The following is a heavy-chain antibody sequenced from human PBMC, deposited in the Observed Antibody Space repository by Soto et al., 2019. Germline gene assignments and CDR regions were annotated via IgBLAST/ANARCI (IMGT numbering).Heavy chain of an antibody. J-gene: IGHJ6*03. CDR2: INPSGGST. CDR1: GYTFTSYY. CDR3: ARDFVLVATASYYYYYMDV. V-gene: IGHV1-46*03. Sequence: ASVKVSCKASGYTFTSYYMHWVRQAPGQGLERMGIINPSGGSTSYAQKFQGRVTMTRDTSTSTVYMELSSLRSEDTAVYYCARDFVLVATASYYYYYMDVWGKGTKVTVSS. D-gene: IGHD5-12*01.